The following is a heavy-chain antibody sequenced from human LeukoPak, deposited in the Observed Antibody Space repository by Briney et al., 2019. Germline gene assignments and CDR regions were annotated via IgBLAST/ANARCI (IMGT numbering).Heavy chain of an antibody. V-gene: IGHV1-69*02. CDR2: IITILGKT. J-gene: IGHJ4*02. CDR1: GGCFTFYS. Sequence: GASVKVSCKASGGCFTFYSISWVRQVPGQGLEWMGRIITILGKTNYAQIFQGRVTITADTSSSTAYMELSRLTSEDTAVYYCAIEERGAIGYWGQGTLVTVSS. D-gene: IGHD1-26*01. CDR3: AIEERGAIGY.